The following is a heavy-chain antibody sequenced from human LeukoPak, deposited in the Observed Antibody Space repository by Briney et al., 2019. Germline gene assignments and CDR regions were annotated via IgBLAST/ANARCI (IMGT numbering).Heavy chain of an antibody. J-gene: IGHJ3*02. V-gene: IGHV1-2*02. CDR3: TRELRAVAGDKTRAFDI. D-gene: IGHD6-19*01. CDR2: IIPIFGTA. Sequence: ASVKVSCKASGYTFTDYYIHWVRQAPGQGLEWMGGIIPIFGTANYAQKFQGRVTMTRNTSISTAYMELSSLRSEDTAVYYCTRELRAVAGDKTRAFDIWGQGTMVTVSS. CDR1: GYTFTDYY.